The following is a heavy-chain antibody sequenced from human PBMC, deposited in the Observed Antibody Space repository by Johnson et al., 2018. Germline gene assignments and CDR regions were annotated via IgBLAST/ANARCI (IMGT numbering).Heavy chain of an antibody. D-gene: IGHD1-1*01. V-gene: IGHV4-59*01. CDR1: GVSIRNYY. CDR2: IYYSGST. J-gene: IGHJ3*01. Sequence: QVQLQESGPGRVKPSETLSLTCSVSGVSIRNYYWSWIRQAPGKGLQWIGYIYYSGSTNYSPSLKSRLTISVDTSQNQVSLNLSSVTAADTAVHYCAGMSTVTYSFDVWGQGTVVTVSS. CDR3: AGMSTVTYSFDV.